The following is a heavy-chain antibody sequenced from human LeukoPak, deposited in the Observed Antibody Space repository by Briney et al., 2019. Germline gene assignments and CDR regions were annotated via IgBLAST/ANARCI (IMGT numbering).Heavy chain of an antibody. CDR3: AKSPTLYDILTGYYDY. Sequence: ASVKVSCKASGYTFTGYYMHWVRQAPGQGLEWMGWINPNSGGTNYAQKFQGRVTMTRDTSISTAYMELSRLRSDDTAVYYCAKSPTLYDILTGYYDYWGQGTLVTVSS. D-gene: IGHD3-9*01. V-gene: IGHV1-2*02. J-gene: IGHJ4*02. CDR2: INPNSGGT. CDR1: GYTFTGYY.